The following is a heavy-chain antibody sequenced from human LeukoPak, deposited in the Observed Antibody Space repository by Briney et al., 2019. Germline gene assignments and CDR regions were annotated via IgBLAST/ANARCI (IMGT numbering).Heavy chain of an antibody. D-gene: IGHD3-16*02. J-gene: IGHJ4*02. CDR1: GYTFTSYY. CDR2: INPSGGST. Sequence: GASVKVSCKASGYTFTSYYMHWVRQAPGQGLEWMGIINPSGGSTSYAQKFQGRVTMTRDTSTSTVYMELSSLRSEDTAVYYCAREVGSGYDYVWGSYRSMGSIDYWGQGTLVTVSS. V-gene: IGHV1-46*01. CDR3: AREVGSGYDYVWGSYRSMGSIDY.